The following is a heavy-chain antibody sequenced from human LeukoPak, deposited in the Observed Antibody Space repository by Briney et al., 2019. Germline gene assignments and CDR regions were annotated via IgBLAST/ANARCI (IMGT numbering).Heavy chain of an antibody. CDR2: INPNNGAT. CDR3: ARERNGTYSSDYYFDY. CDR1: GYTFTGYY. D-gene: IGHD2-15*01. V-gene: IGHV1-2*02. J-gene: IGHJ4*02. Sequence: ASVKVSCKASGYTFTGYYMHWVRQAPGQGLEWMGCINPNNGATNYAQKFQGRVTMTRDTSISTAYMELSRLRSDDTAVYYCARERNGTYSSDYYFDYWGQGTLVTVSS.